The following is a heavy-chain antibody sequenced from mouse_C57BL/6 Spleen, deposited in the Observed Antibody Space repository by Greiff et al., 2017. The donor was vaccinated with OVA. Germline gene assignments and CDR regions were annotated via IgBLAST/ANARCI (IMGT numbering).Heavy chain of an antibody. J-gene: IGHJ2*01. CDR1: GYTFTDYY. Sequence: EVQLQQSGPELVKPGASVKISCKASGYTFTDYYMNWVKQSHGKSLEWIGDINPNNGGTSYNQKFKVKATLTVDKTTSTAYMELRSLTSKDSAVYYCARRLGITTVVATAYWGQGTTLTVSS. CDR2: INPNNGGT. V-gene: IGHV1-26*01. CDR3: ARRLGITTVVATAY. D-gene: IGHD1-1*01.